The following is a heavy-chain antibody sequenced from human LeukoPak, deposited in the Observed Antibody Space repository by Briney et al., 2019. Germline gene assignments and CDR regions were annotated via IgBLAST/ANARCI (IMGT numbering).Heavy chain of an antibody. V-gene: IGHV4-39*01. CDR2: IYYSGST. D-gene: IGHD2-21*02. J-gene: IGHJ3*02. CDR1: GGSISSSSYH. CDR3: ARPIVVVTASAFDI. Sequence: SETLSLTCTVPGGSISSSSYHWGWIRQPPGKGLEWIGSIYYSGSTYYNPSLKSRVTISVDTSKNQFSLKLSSVTAADTAVYYCARPIVVVTASAFDIWGKGTMVTVSS.